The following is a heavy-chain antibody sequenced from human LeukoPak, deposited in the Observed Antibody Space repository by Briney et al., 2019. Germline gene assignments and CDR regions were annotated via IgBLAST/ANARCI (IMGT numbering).Heavy chain of an antibody. CDR2: IYTRGST. V-gene: IGHV4-4*07. CDR3: ARDSYDSSGSTIHYYMDV. Sequence: PSETLSLTCTVSGGSINTYYWSWLRQPAGKGLEWIGRIYTRGSTTYNTPLKSRATMPVATSEKSFYLRLSSVTGADTAVYYCARDSYDSSGSTIHYYMDVWGKGITVTVSS. J-gene: IGHJ6*03. CDR1: GGSINTYY. D-gene: IGHD3-22*01.